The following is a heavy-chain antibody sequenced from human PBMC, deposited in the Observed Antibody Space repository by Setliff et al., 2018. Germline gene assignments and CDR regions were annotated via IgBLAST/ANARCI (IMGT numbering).Heavy chain of an antibody. V-gene: IGHV1-18*01. CDR3: ARGGYSYGYDHGFDI. D-gene: IGHD5-18*01. CDR2: ISAYNGNT. CDR1: GYSFSDYG. J-gene: IGHJ3*02. Sequence: GASVKVSCKASGYSFSDYGISWARQAPGQGLEWMGWISAYNGNTKYAQKLQGRVTMATDISTSTAYMELRSLRSDDTAVYYCARGGYSYGYDHGFDIWGQGTMVTVSS.